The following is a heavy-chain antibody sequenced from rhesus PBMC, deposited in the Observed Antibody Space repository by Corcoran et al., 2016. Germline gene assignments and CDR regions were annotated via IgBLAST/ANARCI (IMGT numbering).Heavy chain of an antibody. V-gene: IGHV4-173*01. J-gene: IGHJ4*01. CDR1: GGSISSNY. CDR2: ISGSGGRT. Sequence: QLQLQESGPGLGKPSETLSLTCAVSGGSISSNYWSWIRQPPGKGLEWIGRISGSGGRTDYDPSLKSRVTISTDTSKNPFSLKLSSVTAADTAVYYCARERGVAAGLGYWGQGVLVTVSS. D-gene: IGHD6-13*01. CDR3: ARERGVAAGLGY.